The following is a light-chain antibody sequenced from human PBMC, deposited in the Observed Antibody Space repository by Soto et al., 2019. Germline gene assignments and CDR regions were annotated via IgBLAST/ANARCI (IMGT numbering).Light chain of an antibody. V-gene: IGLV3-21*02. CDR1: NIGSNS. CDR3: SSYAGSNNLV. Sequence: SYELTQPPSVSVAPGQTARITCGGNNIGSNSVHWYQQKPGQAPVLVVYDDSDRPSGIPERFSGSNSGNTASLTVSGLQAEDEADYYCSSYAGSNNLVFGGGTKLTVL. J-gene: IGLJ2*01. CDR2: DDS.